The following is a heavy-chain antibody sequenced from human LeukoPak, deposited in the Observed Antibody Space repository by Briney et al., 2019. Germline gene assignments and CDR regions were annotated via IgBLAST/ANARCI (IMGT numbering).Heavy chain of an antibody. CDR3: AGSLGGFDN. J-gene: IGHJ4*02. Sequence: SETLSLTCSVSGGSISGSGYYWAWIRQPPGKGLEWIGSIYYTGSTHYNSSLKSRVTMSVDTSKNQFSLKLSSVTAADTAVYYCAGSLGGFDNWGQGTLVTVSS. CDR1: GGSISGSGYY. CDR2: IYYTGST. D-gene: IGHD3-16*01. V-gene: IGHV4-39*01.